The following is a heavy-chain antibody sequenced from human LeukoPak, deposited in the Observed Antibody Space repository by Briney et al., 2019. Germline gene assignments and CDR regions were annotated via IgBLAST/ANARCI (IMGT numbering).Heavy chain of an antibody. V-gene: IGHV4-59*08. J-gene: IGHJ4*02. D-gene: IGHD1-1*01. CDR2: ISYIGST. CDR3: ARHTTETGYYFDY. Sequence: SETLSLTCTVSGGSISSYYWSWIRQPPGKGLEWIGYISYIGSTNYNPSLKSRVTISVDTSKNQFSLKLSSVTAADTAVYYCARHTTETGYYFDYWGQGALVTVSS. CDR1: GGSISSYY.